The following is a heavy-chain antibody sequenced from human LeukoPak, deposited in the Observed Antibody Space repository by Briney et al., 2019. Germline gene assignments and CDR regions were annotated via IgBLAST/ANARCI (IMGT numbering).Heavy chain of an antibody. Sequence: KPSETLSLTCTVSGASTTTHHWSWIRQPPGKGLEWIGDLFNTGGTSYNASLKSRVIISLDTSKNQFSLKMSSVTAADTAVYYCARHFDYWGQGTLVTVSS. J-gene: IGHJ4*02. CDR1: GASTTTHH. CDR3: ARHFDY. CDR2: LFNTGGT. V-gene: IGHV4-59*08.